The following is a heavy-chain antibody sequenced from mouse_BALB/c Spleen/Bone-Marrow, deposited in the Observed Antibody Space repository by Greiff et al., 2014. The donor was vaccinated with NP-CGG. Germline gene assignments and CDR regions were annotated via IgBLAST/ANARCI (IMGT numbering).Heavy chain of an antibody. CDR2: IDPAIFT. D-gene: IGHD2-14*01. CDR3: ASYRYGWYFEV. Sequence: DVKLVESGAELVKPGASVKLSCTASGFNIKDTYLHWVKQRPEQGLDWIGRIDPAIFTKYDPKFQGKATITADTSSNTAYLHLSSLTSEDTAVYYCASYRYGWYFEVWGAGTTVTVSS. V-gene: IGHV14-3*02. J-gene: IGHJ1*01. CDR1: GFNIKDTY.